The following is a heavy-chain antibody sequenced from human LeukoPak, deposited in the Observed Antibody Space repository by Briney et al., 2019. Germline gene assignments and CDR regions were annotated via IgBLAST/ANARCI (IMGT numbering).Heavy chain of an antibody. V-gene: IGHV4-31*03. Sequence: SETLSLTCTVSGGSISSGGYYWSWIRQHPGKGLEWIGYIYYSGSTYYNPSFKSRVTISVDTSKNQFSLKLSSVTAADTAVYYCARGSGDYYNWFDPWGQGTLVTVSS. CDR3: ARGSGDYYNWFDP. J-gene: IGHJ5*02. D-gene: IGHD4-17*01. CDR2: IYYSGST. CDR1: GGSISSGGYY.